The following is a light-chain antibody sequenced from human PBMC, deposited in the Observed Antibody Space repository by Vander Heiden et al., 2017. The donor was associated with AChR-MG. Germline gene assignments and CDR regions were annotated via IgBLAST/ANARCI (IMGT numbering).Light chain of an antibody. J-gene: IGKJ2*01. Sequence: DIVMPQSPDSLAVSLGERATINCRSSQSVLYSSNNKNYLAWYQQKPGQPPKLLIYWASTRESGVPDRFGGSGSGTDFTLTISSLQAEDVAVYYCQQEYSIIRTFGQRTKLEIK. CDR1: QSVLYSSNNKNY. CDR2: WAS. CDR3: QQEYSIIRT. V-gene: IGKV4-1*01.